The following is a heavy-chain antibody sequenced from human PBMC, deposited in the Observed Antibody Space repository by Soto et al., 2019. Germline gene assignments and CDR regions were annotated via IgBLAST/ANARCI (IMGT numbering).Heavy chain of an antibody. D-gene: IGHD3-16*01. CDR1: GFIFSTYV. CDR3: ARDRRGDY. Sequence: PGGSLRLSCAASGFIFSTYVIHWVRQAPGKGLEWVAVISVDGSLKYYADSVKGRFTVSRDNSENTLYLQMNSLRTEDTALYYCARDRRGDYWGQGTLVTVSS. J-gene: IGHJ4*02. V-gene: IGHV3-30*04. CDR2: ISVDGSLK.